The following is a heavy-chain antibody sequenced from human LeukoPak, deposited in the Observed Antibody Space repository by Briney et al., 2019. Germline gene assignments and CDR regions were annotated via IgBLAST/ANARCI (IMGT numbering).Heavy chain of an antibody. CDR3: YYADYGDY. J-gene: IGHJ4*02. D-gene: IGHD1-26*01. V-gene: IGHV3-21*04. CDR2: IGPTGSDR. Sequence: PGGSLRLSCTASGLTFSTSGFNWVRQAPGKGLEWVASIGPTGSDRYHADSIKGRFTISRDNSKNTLYLQMNSLRAEDTAVYYCYYADYGDYWGQGTLVTVSS. CDR1: GLTFSTSG.